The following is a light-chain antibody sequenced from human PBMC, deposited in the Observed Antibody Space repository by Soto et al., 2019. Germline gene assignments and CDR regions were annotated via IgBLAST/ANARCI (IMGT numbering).Light chain of an antibody. CDR2: EVT. Sequence: QSALTQPASVSGSPGQSITISCTGTSRDVGGYKYVSRYQQHPGKVPKLIIYEVTNRPSGVSDRFSGSKSGNTASLTISGLQAEDESDYYCTSYTTSSTWVFGGGTKLTVL. J-gene: IGLJ3*02. CDR1: SRDVGGYKY. CDR3: TSYTTSSTWV. V-gene: IGLV2-14*01.